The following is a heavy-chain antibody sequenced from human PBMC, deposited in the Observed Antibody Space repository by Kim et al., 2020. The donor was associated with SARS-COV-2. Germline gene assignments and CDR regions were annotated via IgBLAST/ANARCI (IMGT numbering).Heavy chain of an antibody. V-gene: IGHV4-31*02. D-gene: IGHD6-13*01. J-gene: IGHJ2*01. Sequence: YNPALQSRVTISVATSKNQFSLKLSSVTAADTAVYYCARTYSREEGYFDLWGRGTLVTVSS. CDR3: ARTYSREEGYFDL.